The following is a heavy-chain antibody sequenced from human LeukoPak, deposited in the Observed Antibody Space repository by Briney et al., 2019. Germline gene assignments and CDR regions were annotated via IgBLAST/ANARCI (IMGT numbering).Heavy chain of an antibody. CDR3: ARGTFSSGYNDY. CDR1: GGSISSGGYY. V-gene: IGHV4-31*03. Sequence: SQTLSLTCTVSGGSISSGGYYWSWIRQHPGKGLEWIGYIYYSGSTNYNPSLKSRVTISVDTSKNQFSLKLSSVTAADTAVYYCARGTFSSGYNDYWGQGTLVTVSS. D-gene: IGHD6-19*01. CDR2: IYYSGST. J-gene: IGHJ4*02.